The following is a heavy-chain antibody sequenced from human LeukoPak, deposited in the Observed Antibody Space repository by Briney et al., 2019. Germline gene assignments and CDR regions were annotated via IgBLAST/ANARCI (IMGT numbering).Heavy chain of an antibody. D-gene: IGHD3-3*01. V-gene: IGHV4-34*01. J-gene: IGHJ4*02. CDR2: INHSGST. CDR3: VTIFGVVIY. Sequence: SETLSLTCAVYGGSFSGYYWSWIRQPPGKGLEWIGEINHSGSTNYNPSLKSRVTISVDTSKNQFSLKLSSVTAADTAVYYCVTIFGVVIYWGQGTLVTVSS. CDR1: GGSFSGYY.